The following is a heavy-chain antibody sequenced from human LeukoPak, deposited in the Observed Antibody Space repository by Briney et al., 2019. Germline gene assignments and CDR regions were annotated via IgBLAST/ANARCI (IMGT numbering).Heavy chain of an antibody. CDR1: GYTFTSYY. J-gene: IGHJ4*02. Sequence: ASVKVSCKASGYTFTSYYMHWVRQAPGQGLEWMGIINPSGGSTSYAQKFQGRVTMTRDMSTSTDYMEPSSLRSEDTAVYYCAKSGLNRFDYWGQGTLVTVSS. CDR3: AKSGLNRFDY. CDR2: INPSGGST. D-gene: IGHD2-15*01. V-gene: IGHV1-46*01.